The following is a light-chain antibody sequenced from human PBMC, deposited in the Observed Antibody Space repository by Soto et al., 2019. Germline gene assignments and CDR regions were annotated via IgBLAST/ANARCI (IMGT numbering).Light chain of an antibody. Sequence: EIVLTQSPVTLSLSPGERATLSCRASQSIGTHLAWYQQKPDQAPRLLIYHASNRATGIPARFSGSGSGTDFTLTISRLEPEDFAVYYCQQRSGWTRTFGQGTKVEVK. V-gene: IGKV3-11*01. CDR1: QSIGTH. J-gene: IGKJ1*01. CDR2: HAS. CDR3: QQRSGWTRT.